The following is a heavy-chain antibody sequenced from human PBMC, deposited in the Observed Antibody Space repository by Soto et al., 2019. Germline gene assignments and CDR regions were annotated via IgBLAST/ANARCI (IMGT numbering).Heavy chain of an antibody. CDR1: GFTVSSNY. D-gene: IGHD6-6*01. CDR3: ARERRQLVPYYYYGMDV. Sequence: EVQLVESGGGLIQPGGSLRLSCAASGFTVSSNYMSWVRQAPGKGLEWVSVIYSGGSTYCADSVKGRFTISRDNSKNTLYLQMNSLRAEDTAVYYCARERRQLVPYYYYGMDVWGQGTTVTVSS. J-gene: IGHJ6*02. V-gene: IGHV3-53*01. CDR2: IYSGGST.